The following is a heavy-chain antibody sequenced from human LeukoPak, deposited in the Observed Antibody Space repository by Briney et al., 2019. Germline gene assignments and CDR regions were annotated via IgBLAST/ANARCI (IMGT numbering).Heavy chain of an antibody. CDR2: IYYSGST. CDR3: ARGPAGYPLSYYYYMDV. J-gene: IGHJ6*03. Sequence: SETLSLTCTVSGGSISSYYWSWIRQPPGKGLEWIGYIYYSGSTNYNPSLKSRVTISVDTSKNQFSLKLSSVTTADTAVYYCARGPAGYPLSYYYYMDVWGKGTTVTVSS. CDR1: GGSISSYY. V-gene: IGHV4-59*01. D-gene: IGHD1-1*01.